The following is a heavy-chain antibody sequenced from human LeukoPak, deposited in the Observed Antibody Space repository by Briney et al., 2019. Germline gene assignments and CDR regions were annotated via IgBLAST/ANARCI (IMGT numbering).Heavy chain of an antibody. Sequence: SETLSLTCTVSGGSVSSGPYYWSWIRQPAGKGLEWIGRVYTSGSTNYNPSFRSRVSISLDTSKNQFSLNLNSVTAADTAVYYCATNRAELWGRGTLVTVSS. D-gene: IGHD2-2*01. CDR3: ATNRAEL. CDR2: VYTSGST. J-gene: IGHJ2*01. CDR1: GGSVSSGPYY. V-gene: IGHV4-61*02.